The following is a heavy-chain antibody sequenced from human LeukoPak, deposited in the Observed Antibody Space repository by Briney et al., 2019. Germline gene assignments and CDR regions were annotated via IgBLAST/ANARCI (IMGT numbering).Heavy chain of an antibody. D-gene: IGHD6-19*01. Sequence: SGGSLRLSCAASGFTFDDYAMHWVRQAPGKGLEWVSLISWDGGSTYYADSVKGRFSISRDNTKNSVYLQMTTVRVEDTGIYYCARVGRNGWDFDHWGQGTLVTVSS. V-gene: IGHV3-43D*03. CDR1: GFTFDDYA. J-gene: IGHJ4*02. CDR3: ARVGRNGWDFDH. CDR2: ISWDGGST.